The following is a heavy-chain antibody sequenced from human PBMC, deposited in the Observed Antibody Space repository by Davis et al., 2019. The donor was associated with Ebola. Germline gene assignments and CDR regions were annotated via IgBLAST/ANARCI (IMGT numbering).Heavy chain of an antibody. V-gene: IGHV4-31*03. CDR3: ARDLRYDSSGYDYYFYMDV. Sequence: PSETLSLTCTVSGGSISRGGSYWTWIRQHPGKGLEWIGYIYYSGSTYYKPSLKSRVTISLDTSKNQFSLNLYSVTAADTAVYYCARDLRYDSSGYDYYFYMDVWGKGTTVTVFS. D-gene: IGHD3-22*01. J-gene: IGHJ6*03. CDR1: GGSISRGGSY. CDR2: IYYSGST.